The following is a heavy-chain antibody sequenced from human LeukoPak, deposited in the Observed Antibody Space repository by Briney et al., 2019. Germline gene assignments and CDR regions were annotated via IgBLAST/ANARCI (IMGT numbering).Heavy chain of an antibody. D-gene: IGHD3-22*01. J-gene: IGHJ6*03. V-gene: IGHV3-48*01. Sequence: GGSLRLSCAASGFTFSSYSMNWVRQAPGKGLEWVSYISSSSSTIYYADSVKGRFTISRDNAKNSLYLQMNSLRAEDTAVYYCARDSSGYYPTAYYYYMDVWGKGTTVTVSS. CDR2: ISSSSSTI. CDR3: ARDSSGYYPTAYYYYMDV. CDR1: GFTFSSYS.